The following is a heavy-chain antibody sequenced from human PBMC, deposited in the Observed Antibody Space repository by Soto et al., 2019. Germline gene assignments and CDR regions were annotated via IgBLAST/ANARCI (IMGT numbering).Heavy chain of an antibody. CDR2: IYWDDSK. D-gene: IGHD3-9*01. Sequence: QITLKASGPTLVRPTQTLTLTCAFSGFSLSTSGVGVGWIRQPQGKALEWLAVIYWDDSKHYSPSLRSRLTITKDTSKNQVVLTMTNMDPMDTGTYYCAHKGPEDWPLDYWGQGTLVTVSS. V-gene: IGHV2-5*02. CDR1: GFSLSTSGVG. CDR3: AHKGPEDWPLDY. J-gene: IGHJ4*02.